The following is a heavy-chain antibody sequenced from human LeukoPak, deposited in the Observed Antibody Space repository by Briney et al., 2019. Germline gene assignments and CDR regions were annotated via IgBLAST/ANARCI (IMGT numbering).Heavy chain of an antibody. CDR3: ARHNSTMIVEY. CDR2: INHSGST. CDR1: GGSFSGYY. Sequence: PSETLSLTCAVYGGSFSGYYWSWIRQPPGKGLEWIGEINHSGSTNYNPSLKSRVTISVDTSKNQFYLKLSSVTAADTAVYYCARHNSTMIVEYWGQGTLVTVSS. V-gene: IGHV4-34*01. J-gene: IGHJ4*02. D-gene: IGHD3-22*01.